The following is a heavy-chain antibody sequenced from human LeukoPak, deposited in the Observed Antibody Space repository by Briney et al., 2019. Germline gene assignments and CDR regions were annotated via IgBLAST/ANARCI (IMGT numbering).Heavy chain of an antibody. CDR1: GFTFSTYW. J-gene: IGHJ4*02. CDR2: INSDGSST. V-gene: IGHV3-74*01. Sequence: PGGSLRLSYAASGFTFSTYWMHWVRQAPGKGLAWVSRINSDGSSTSYADSVKGRFTISRDNGKNTLYLQMNSLRAEDTAVYYCARGQLGSDYWGQGTLVTVSS. CDR3: ARGQLGSDY. D-gene: IGHD7-27*01.